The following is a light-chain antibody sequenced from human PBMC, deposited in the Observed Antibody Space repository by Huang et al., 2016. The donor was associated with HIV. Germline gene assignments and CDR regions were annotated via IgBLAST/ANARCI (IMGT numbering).Light chain of an antibody. J-gene: IGKJ1*01. CDR2: AAS. Sequence: DIQMTQSPSSLSASVGDRVTITCRASQSITSYLNWYQQKPGKAPKLLIYAASSLQSGVPSRFSGSGSWTDFTLTISSLQPEDFATYYCQQSYSIPWTFGQGTKVEIK. V-gene: IGKV1-39*01. CDR3: QQSYSIPWT. CDR1: QSITSY.